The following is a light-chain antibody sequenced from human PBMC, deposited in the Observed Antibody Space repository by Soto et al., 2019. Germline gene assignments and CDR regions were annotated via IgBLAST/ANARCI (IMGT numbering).Light chain of an antibody. CDR1: SSNIGAGYD. J-gene: IGLJ2*01. CDR2: GNS. CDR3: QSYDRSLRGPVV. Sequence: QSVLTQPPSVSGAPGQRVTISCTGSSSNIGAGYDVHWYPQLPGTAPKLLIYGNSNRPSGVPDRFSGSKSGTSASLAITGLQSEDEADYYCQSYDRSLRGPVVFGGGNKLTVL. V-gene: IGLV1-40*01.